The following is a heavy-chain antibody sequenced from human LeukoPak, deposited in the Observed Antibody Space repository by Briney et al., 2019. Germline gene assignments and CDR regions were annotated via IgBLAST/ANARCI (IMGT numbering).Heavy chain of an antibody. Sequence: GASVPVSCQASVYTFPSYNMHELRQAPGQGLEWMGIINPSNGRPSYAQKFKGRVTMTRDTSTSTVYMELSSLRSEDTAVYYCARANGGDYWGQGTLVTVSS. CDR1: VYTFPSYN. D-gene: IGHD2-8*01. V-gene: IGHV1-46*01. J-gene: IGHJ4*02. CDR3: ARANGGDY. CDR2: INPSNGRP.